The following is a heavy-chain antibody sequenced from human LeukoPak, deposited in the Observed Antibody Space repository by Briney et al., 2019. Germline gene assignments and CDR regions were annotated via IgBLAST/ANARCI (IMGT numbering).Heavy chain of an antibody. V-gene: IGHV3-23*01. D-gene: IGHD3-10*01. CDR2: ISGSGGST. CDR1: GFTFSSYS. Sequence: GGSLRLSCAASGFTFSSYSMNWVRQAPGKGLEWVSAISGSGGSTYYADSVKGRFTISRDNSKNTLYLQMNSLRAEDTAVYYCAKDGIEYYGSGSYFHYYYGMDVWGQGTTVTVSS. J-gene: IGHJ6*02. CDR3: AKDGIEYYGSGSYFHYYYGMDV.